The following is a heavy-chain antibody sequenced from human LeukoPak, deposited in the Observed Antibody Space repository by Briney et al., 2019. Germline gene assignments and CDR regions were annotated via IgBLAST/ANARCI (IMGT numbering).Heavy chain of an antibody. V-gene: IGHV3-30*02. Sequence: PGGSLRLSCAASGFTFSSYSMNWVRQAPGKGLEWVAFIRYDGSNKYYADSVKGRFTISRDNSKNTLYLQMNSLRAEDTAVYYCAKDLDSGSPGIVPWGQGTLVTVSS. J-gene: IGHJ5*02. D-gene: IGHD1-26*01. CDR2: IRYDGSNK. CDR3: AKDLDSGSPGIVP. CDR1: GFTFSSYS.